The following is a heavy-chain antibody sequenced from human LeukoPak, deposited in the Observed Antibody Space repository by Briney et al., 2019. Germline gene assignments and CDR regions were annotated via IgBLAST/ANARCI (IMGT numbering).Heavy chain of an antibody. J-gene: IGHJ3*02. CDR3: ARWGGGTNAFDI. Sequence: SETLSLTCTVSGGSISGHYWSWIRQPPGRELEWIGYIHDSGRTDYIPSLKSRVTISVDTSNNQFSLKLTSVTAAETAVYFCARWGGGTNAFDIWGPGTKVTVSS. V-gene: IGHV4-59*11. CDR2: IHDSGRT. D-gene: IGHD1-26*01. CDR1: GGSISGHY.